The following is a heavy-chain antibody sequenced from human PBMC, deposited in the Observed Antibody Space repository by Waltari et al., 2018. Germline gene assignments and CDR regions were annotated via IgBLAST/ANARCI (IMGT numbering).Heavy chain of an antibody. CDR1: GFPFSSSW. CDR2: INPDGSGK. J-gene: IGHJ4*02. CDR3: TTDRWFGYFDY. Sequence: EVQLVESGGVLVQPGGSLRPSRVVSGFPFSSSWMDWVRQAPGKGLEWLATINPDGSGKYYVDSVKGRFTVSRDNAKNSLYLQMSSLRVEDTAVYYCTTDRWFGYFDYWGQGTLVTVSS. V-gene: IGHV3-7*01. D-gene: IGHD3-10*01.